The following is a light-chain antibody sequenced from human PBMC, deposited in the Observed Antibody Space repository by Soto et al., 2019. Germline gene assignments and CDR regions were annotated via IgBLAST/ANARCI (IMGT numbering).Light chain of an antibody. CDR2: DAY. CDR1: RSDIGGYNY. J-gene: IGLJ1*01. CDR3: SSYTADRSYV. Sequence: QSALTQPAFVSGSPGQSITISCIGTRSDIGGYNYVSWHQQHPGKAPKLMIYDAYERPLGVSNPFSGSKSGNTASLTISGLQNEDEAAYHCSSYTADRSYVFGSGTKVTVL. V-gene: IGLV2-14*03.